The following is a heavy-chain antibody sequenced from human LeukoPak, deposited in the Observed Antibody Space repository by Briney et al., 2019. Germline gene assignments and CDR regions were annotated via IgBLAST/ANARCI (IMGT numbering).Heavy chain of an antibody. J-gene: IGHJ4*02. CDR3: AKDRYSGLNTIDY. D-gene: IGHD6-13*01. CDR1: GFTFSSYG. CDR2: ISYDGSYK. Sequence: GGSLRLSCAASGFTFSSYGMHWVRQAPGKGLEWVAVISYDGSYKFYADSVKGRFTISRDNSKSTLYLQMNSLRAEDTAVYYCAKDRYSGLNTIDYWGQGTLVTVSS. V-gene: IGHV3-30*18.